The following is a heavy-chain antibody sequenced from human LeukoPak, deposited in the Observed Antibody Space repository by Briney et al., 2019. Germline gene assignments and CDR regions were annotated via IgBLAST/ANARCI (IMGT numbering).Heavy chain of an antibody. CDR2: IYSGGST. D-gene: IGHD6-19*01. Sequence: GGSLRLSCAVSGFTVSSNYMSWVRQAPGKGLEWVSVIYSGGSTYYADSVKGRFTISRDNSKNTLYLQMNSLRAEDTAVYYCARVPGSGWHLDYWGQGTLVTVSS. J-gene: IGHJ4*02. CDR3: ARVPGSGWHLDY. V-gene: IGHV3-66*01. CDR1: GFTVSSNY.